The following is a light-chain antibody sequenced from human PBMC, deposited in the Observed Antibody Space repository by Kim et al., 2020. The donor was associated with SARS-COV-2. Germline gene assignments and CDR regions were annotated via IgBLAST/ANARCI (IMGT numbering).Light chain of an antibody. CDR3: QQYGTSLQP. Sequence: EIVLTQSPGTLSLSPGERATLSCRASQSVTSSYLAWYQQTPGQPPRLLIFGASNRATGIPDRFSGSGSGTAFTLTFSRLESEDLAVYYCQQYGTSLQPFGQGT. CDR1: QSVTSSY. V-gene: IGKV3-20*01. CDR2: GAS. J-gene: IGKJ5*01.